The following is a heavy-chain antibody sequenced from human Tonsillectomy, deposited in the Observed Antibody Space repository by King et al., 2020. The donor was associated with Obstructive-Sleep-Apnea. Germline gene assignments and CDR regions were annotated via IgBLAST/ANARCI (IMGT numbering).Heavy chain of an antibody. D-gene: IGHD3-10*01. Sequence: VQLVESGGALVQPGGSLRLSCAASGFTISTYWMSWVRQAPGKGLEWVANINQDGSQKYYADSLKGRFTISRENAKKSLFLQINSLRAEDTAVYYCARHVWFGEYFCFDHWGQGTLVTVSS. J-gene: IGHJ4*02. CDR1: GFTISTYW. CDR3: ARHVWFGEYFCFDH. CDR2: INQDGSQK. V-gene: IGHV3-7*03.